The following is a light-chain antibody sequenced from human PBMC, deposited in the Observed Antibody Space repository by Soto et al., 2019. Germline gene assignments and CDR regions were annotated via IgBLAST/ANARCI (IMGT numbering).Light chain of an antibody. CDR1: RDIDNS. V-gene: IGKV1-27*01. CDR2: AAS. J-gene: IGKJ1*01. CDR3: QKYNKAPWI. Sequence: DIQMTQSPPSLSASVGDRVTITCRASRDIDNSLAWYQQVPGKAPKLLIYAASTLQSGVPSRFSGSGSGTAFILTITSLQPEDVATYYCQKYNKAPWIFGQGTKVEV.